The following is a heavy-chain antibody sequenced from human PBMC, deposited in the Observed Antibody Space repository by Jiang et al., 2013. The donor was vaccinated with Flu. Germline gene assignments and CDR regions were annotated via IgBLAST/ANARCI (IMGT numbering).Heavy chain of an antibody. Sequence: GGSLRLSCAASGFTFSDSYMSWVRQAPGEGLEWVSYVSSSGSTIYYADSVKGRFTISRDNAKNSLYLQMNSLRAEDTAVYYCASPYYYDSSGYPSDRSASFYWGQGTLVTVSS. CDR3: ASPYYYDSSGYPSDRSASFY. J-gene: IGHJ4*02. CDR1: GFTFSDSY. CDR2: VSSSGSTI. V-gene: IGHV3-11*04. D-gene: IGHD3-22*01.